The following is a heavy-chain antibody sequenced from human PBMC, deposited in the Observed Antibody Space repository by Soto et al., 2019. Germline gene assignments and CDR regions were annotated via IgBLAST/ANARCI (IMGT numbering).Heavy chain of an antibody. CDR1: GFTFSDYG. V-gene: IGHV3-33*01. CDR2: VWFDGSIQ. Sequence: GGSLRLSCVASGFTFSDYGIHWVRQAPDKGLEWVAVVWFDGSIQYYGDSVKGRFTISRDNSNNTVDLQMNNLGAEDTAVYYCARVDFGGNSYYLDYWGQGTPVTVSS. J-gene: IGHJ4*02. CDR3: ARVDFGGNSYYLDY. D-gene: IGHD1-7*01.